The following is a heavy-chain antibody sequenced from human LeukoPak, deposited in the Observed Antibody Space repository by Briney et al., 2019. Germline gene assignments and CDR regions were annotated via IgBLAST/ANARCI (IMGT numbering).Heavy chain of an antibody. CDR3: ARQTGSGLFTLP. V-gene: IGHV4-59*04. J-gene: IGHJ4*02. CDR2: IYYTGNT. CDR1: GFTFSSYE. D-gene: IGHD3/OR15-3a*01. Sequence: GSLRLSCAASGFTFSSYEMNWVRQPPGKGLEWIGSIYYTGNTYYNASLKSRVTISIDTSNNQISLRLISVTATDTAMYYCARQTGSGLFTLPGGQGTLVTVSS.